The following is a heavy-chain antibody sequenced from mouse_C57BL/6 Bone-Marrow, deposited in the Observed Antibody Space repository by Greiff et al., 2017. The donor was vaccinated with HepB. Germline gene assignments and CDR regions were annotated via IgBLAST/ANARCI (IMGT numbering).Heavy chain of an antibody. CDR3: ARGGRRYWYFDV. Sequence: LVKPGASVKIPCKASGYTFTDYNMDWVKQSHGKSLEWIGDINPNNGGTIYNQKFKGKATLTVDKSSSTAYMELRSLTSEDTAVYYCARGGRRYWYFDVWGTGTTVTVSS. CDR1: GYTFTDYN. D-gene: IGHD3-3*01. CDR2: INPNNGGT. J-gene: IGHJ1*03. V-gene: IGHV1-18*01.